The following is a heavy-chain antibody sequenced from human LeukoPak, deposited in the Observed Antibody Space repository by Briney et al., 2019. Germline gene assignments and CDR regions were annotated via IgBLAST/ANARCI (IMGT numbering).Heavy chain of an antibody. Sequence: GASVKVSCKASGGTFSSYAISWVRQAPGQGLEWMGGIIPILGTANYAQKFQGRVTITTDESTSTAYMELSSLRSEDTAVYYCAIYGGNVSYYYYYMDVWGKGTTVTVSS. CDR3: AIYGGNVSYYYYYMDV. D-gene: IGHD4-23*01. J-gene: IGHJ6*03. CDR2: IIPILGTA. CDR1: GGTFSSYA. V-gene: IGHV1-69*05.